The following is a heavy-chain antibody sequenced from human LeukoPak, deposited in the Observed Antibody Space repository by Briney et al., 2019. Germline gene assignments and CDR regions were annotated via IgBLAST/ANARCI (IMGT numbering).Heavy chain of an antibody. CDR2: IKEDGSEQ. CDR3: TRRTYGSGTADD. V-gene: IGHV3-7*01. J-gene: IGHJ4*02. D-gene: IGHD2-15*01. CDR1: GFTFSSYW. Sequence: GGSLRLSCAASGFTFSSYWMSWVRQAPGKGPEWEANIKEDGSEQYYVDSVKGRFTISRDNAKNSLYLQMNSLRAEDTAMYYCTRRTYGSGTADDWGQGTLVTVSS.